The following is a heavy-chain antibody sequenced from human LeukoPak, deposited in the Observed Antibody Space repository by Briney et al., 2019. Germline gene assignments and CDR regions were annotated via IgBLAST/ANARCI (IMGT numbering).Heavy chain of an antibody. Sequence: GGSLRLSCAASGFTFGDYYMSWIRQTPGRGLDWVSYIRGTGKTIYYADSVKGRLTISRDNAKNSLYLQMNSLRVEDTAVYYCARIESAYYFYYMDVWGKGTTVTVSS. CDR2: IRGTGKTI. D-gene: IGHD4/OR15-4a*01. CDR3: ARIESAYYFYYMDV. CDR1: GFTFGDYY. J-gene: IGHJ6*03. V-gene: IGHV3-11*01.